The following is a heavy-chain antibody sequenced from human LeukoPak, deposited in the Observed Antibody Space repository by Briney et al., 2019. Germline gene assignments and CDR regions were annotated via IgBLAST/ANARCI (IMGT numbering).Heavy chain of an antibody. CDR3: AKEVTSISNYDH. V-gene: IGHV3-30*18. D-gene: IGHD2-21*01. CDR2: ISYDGRNK. CDR1: GFTFSNYG. Sequence: GRSLRLSCAASGFTFSNYGIHWVRQAPGQGLEWVAVISYDGRNKFYADSVKGRFTVARDNSENTVSLQMNSLRAEDTAVYYCAKEVTSISNYDHWGQGTLVTVSS. J-gene: IGHJ4*02.